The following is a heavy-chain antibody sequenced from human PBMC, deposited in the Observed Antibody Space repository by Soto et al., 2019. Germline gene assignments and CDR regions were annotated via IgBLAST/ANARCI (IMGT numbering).Heavy chain of an antibody. V-gene: IGHV4-39*01. CDR3: RRSSRYSTDV. Sequence: SETLSLTCTVSGGSISSSSYWGWIRQPPGKGLEWIGSIYSTGNTYYNPSLKSRVSISADTPKNQFSLKLTSVTAADTAVYYCRRSSRYSTDVWGQGTTVTVSS. CDR2: IYSTGNT. D-gene: IGHD6-13*01. J-gene: IGHJ6*02. CDR1: GGSISSSSY.